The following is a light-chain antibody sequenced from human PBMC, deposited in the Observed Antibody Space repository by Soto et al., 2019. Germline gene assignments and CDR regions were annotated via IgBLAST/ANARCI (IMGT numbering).Light chain of an antibody. CDR2: EVS. Sequence: QSALTQPASVSGSPGQSITISCTGTSSDVGGYNYVSWFQHQPGKAPKLIIYEVSYRPSGVSNRFSGSKSGDTASLTISGLQAEDEADYYCSSFTNTITRYAFGTGTKVTVL. CDR1: SSDVGGYNY. J-gene: IGLJ1*01. V-gene: IGLV2-14*01. CDR3: SSFTNTITRYA.